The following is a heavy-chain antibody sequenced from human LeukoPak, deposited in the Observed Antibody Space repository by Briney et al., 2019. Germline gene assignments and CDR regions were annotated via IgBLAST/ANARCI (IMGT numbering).Heavy chain of an antibody. CDR2: ISYDGSNK. CDR3: AKPLPLTPDAFDI. CDR1: GFTFSSYG. D-gene: IGHD4/OR15-4a*01. V-gene: IGHV3-30*18. Sequence: GGSLRLSCAASGFTFSSYGMHWVRQAPGKGLEWVAVISYDGSNKYYADSVKGRFTISRDNSKNTLYLQMNSLRAEDTAVYYCAKPLPLTPDAFDIWGQGTMVTVSS. J-gene: IGHJ3*02.